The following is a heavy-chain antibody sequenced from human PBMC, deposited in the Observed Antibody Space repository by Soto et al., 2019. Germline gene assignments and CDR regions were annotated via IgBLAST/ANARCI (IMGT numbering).Heavy chain of an antibody. V-gene: IGHV3-23*01. J-gene: IGHJ6*02. D-gene: IGHD5-18*01. CDR3: AREYTAMVPKYYYYYYGMDV. CDR2: ISVSADRT. CDR1: GFAFSTFA. Sequence: SGGSLRLSCVASGFAFSTFAMTWVRQAPGKGLEWVAGISVSADRTYYADSVKGRFTVSRDNSKNTLFLHMSSLRVEDTAVYYCAREYTAMVPKYYYYYYGMDVWRQGTTVTVSS.